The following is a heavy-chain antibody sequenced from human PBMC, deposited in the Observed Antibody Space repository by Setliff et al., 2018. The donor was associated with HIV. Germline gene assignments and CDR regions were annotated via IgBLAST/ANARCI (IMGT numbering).Heavy chain of an antibody. CDR2: IYYTGST. Sequence: PSETLSLTCTVSGGSINNYYWTWIRQTPGNGLQWIGYIYYTGSTNYNPSFKSRVTMSINTSQNQFSLRLSSVTAADTAVYYCARRNAASYYSEFYYYLDVWGKGTTVTVSS. CDR1: GGSINNYY. D-gene: IGHD1-26*01. J-gene: IGHJ6*03. CDR3: ARRNAASYYSEFYYYLDV. V-gene: IGHV4-59*08.